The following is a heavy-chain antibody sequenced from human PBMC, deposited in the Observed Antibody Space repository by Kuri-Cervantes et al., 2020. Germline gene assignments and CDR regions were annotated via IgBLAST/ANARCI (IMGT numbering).Heavy chain of an antibody. V-gene: IGHV3-74*01. Sequence: ESLKISCAASGFTFDDYAMHWVRQAPGKGLAWVSRVNSDAYATDYADFVRGRFTVSRDNAKNSLYLQMNSLRAEDTSLYYCAKAVAGPDPYYFYYMDVWGKGTTVTVSS. CDR1: GFTFDDYA. CDR2: VNSDAYAT. J-gene: IGHJ6*03. CDR3: AKAVAGPDPYYFYYMDV. D-gene: IGHD6-19*01.